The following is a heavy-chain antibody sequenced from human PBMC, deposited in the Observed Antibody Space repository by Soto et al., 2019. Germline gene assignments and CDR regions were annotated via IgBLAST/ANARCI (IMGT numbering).Heavy chain of an antibody. Sequence: QVQLVESGGGVVQPGRSLRLSCAASGFAFSSYAMHWVRQAPGKGLEWVAVISYDGSNKYYADSVKGRFTISRDNSKNTLYLQMNSLRAEDTAVYYCARAGPAYYDFWSGYLDYWGQGTLVTVSS. CDR2: ISYDGSNK. CDR3: ARAGPAYYDFWSGYLDY. J-gene: IGHJ4*02. CDR1: GFAFSSYA. D-gene: IGHD3-3*01. V-gene: IGHV3-30-3*01.